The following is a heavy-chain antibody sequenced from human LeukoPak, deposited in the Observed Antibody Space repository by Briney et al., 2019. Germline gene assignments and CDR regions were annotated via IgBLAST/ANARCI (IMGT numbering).Heavy chain of an antibody. CDR2: IWSDGSNK. V-gene: IGHV3-33*01. Sequence: GGSLRLSCAASGFTFSSYGMHWVRQAPGKGLEWVAVIWSDGSNKYYADSVKGRFTISRDNSKNTLYLQMNSLRAEDTAVYYCARDGSSGWYWVDYWGQGTLVTVSS. CDR1: GFTFSSYG. CDR3: ARDGSSGWYWVDY. J-gene: IGHJ4*02. D-gene: IGHD6-19*01.